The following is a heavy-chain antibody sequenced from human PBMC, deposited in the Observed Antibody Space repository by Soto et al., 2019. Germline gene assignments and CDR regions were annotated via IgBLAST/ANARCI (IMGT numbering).Heavy chain of an antibody. Sequence: SETLSLTCTVSGGSISGYYWSWMRQPPGKGLEWIASISYSDGSFYNSSLKSRLTISVDTSKNQFSLSLRSVTAADTAVYYCASHRTFWPFDYWGQGTVVTVSS. CDR2: ISYSDGS. D-gene: IGHD2-8*01. CDR3: ASHRTFWPFDY. V-gene: IGHV4-39*01. CDR1: GGSISGYY. J-gene: IGHJ4*02.